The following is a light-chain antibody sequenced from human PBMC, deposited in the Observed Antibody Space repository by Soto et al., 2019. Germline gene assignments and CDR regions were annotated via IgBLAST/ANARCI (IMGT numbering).Light chain of an antibody. V-gene: IGLV1-40*01. J-gene: IGLJ3*02. CDR3: QSYASSLMWV. CDR2: GNS. CDR1: SSNIGAGYD. Sequence: QAVVTQPPSVSGAPGQRVTISCTGSSSNIGAGYDVHWYQQLPGTAPKLLIYGNSNRPSGVPDRFSGSKSGTSASLAITGLQAEDEADYYCQSYASSLMWVFGGGTKLTVL.